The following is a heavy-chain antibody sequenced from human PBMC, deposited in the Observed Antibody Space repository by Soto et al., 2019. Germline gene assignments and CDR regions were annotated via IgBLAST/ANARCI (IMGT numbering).Heavy chain of an antibody. CDR3: ARSAPKAPTFEI. J-gene: IGHJ3*02. CDR1: GGSISSGGYY. CDR2: IYYSGST. V-gene: IGHV4-31*03. Sequence: QVQLQESGPGLVKPSQTLSLTCTVSGGSISSGGYYWNWIRQHPGKGLEWIGYIYYSGSTYYNPSLKIRVTISVDTSKSQFALKLSSVTAADTAVYYCARSAPKAPTFEIWGQGTMVTVFS.